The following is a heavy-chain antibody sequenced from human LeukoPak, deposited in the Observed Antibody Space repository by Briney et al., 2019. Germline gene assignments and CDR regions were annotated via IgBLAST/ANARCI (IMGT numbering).Heavy chain of an antibody. V-gene: IGHV3-48*03. Sequence: PGGSLRLSCAASGFTFSSYEMNWVRQAPGKGLEGVSYISSRGSTIYYADSVKGRFTISRDNAKNSLYLQMNSLRAEDTAVYYCARGDYYDSSGYYYGFNYWGQGTLVTVSS. CDR2: ISSRGSTI. CDR1: GFTFSSYE. J-gene: IGHJ4*02. D-gene: IGHD3-22*01. CDR3: ARGDYYDSSGYYYGFNY.